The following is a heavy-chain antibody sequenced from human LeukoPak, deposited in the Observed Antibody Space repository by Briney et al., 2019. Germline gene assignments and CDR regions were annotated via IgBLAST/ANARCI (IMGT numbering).Heavy chain of an antibody. D-gene: IGHD6-19*01. CDR3: ARVIAVAGNYYFDY. CDR1: GFTLSNYW. CDR2: INSDGSST. V-gene: IGHV3-74*01. J-gene: IGHJ4*02. Sequence: GGSLRLSCAASGFTLSNYWMHWVRQAPGKGLVWVSRINSDGSSTSYADSVKGRFTISRDNAKNTLYLQMNSLRAEDTAVYYCARVIAVAGNYYFDYWGQGTLVTVSS.